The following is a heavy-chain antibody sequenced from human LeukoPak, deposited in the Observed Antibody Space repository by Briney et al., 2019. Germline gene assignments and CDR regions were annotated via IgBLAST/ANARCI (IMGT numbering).Heavy chain of an antibody. CDR1: GGSFSGYY. V-gene: IGHV4-34*01. CDR3: ARHFRMTSFYFGP. Sequence: SETLSLTCAVYGGSFSGYYWSWIRQPPGKGLEWIGEINHSGSTNYNPSLKSRVTISVDTSKKQFSLKLSSVTAADTAVYYCARHFRMTSFYFGPWGQGILVTVSS. CDR2: INHSGST. J-gene: IGHJ5*02. D-gene: IGHD2/OR15-2a*01.